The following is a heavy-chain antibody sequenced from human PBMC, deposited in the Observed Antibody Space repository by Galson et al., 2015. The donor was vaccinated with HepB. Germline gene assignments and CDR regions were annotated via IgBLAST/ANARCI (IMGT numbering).Heavy chain of an antibody. CDR2: ISGSGGST. V-gene: IGHV3-23*01. D-gene: IGHD3-10*01. J-gene: IGHJ4*02. CDR1: GFTFSSYA. Sequence: SLRLSCAASGFTFSSYAMSWVRQAPGKGLEWVSAISGSGGSTYYADSVKGRFTISRDNSKNTLYLQMNSLRAEDTAVYYCAKGLAGVFLGSGTSFDYWGQGTLVTVSS. CDR3: AKGLAGVFLGSGTSFDY.